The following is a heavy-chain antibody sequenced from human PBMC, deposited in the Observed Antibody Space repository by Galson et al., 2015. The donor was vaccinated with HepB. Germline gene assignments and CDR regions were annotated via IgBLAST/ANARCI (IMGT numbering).Heavy chain of an antibody. CDR1: GFTFDDYA. J-gene: IGHJ4*02. CDR3: ARETTVTSAVDY. D-gene: IGHD4-17*01. CDR2: ISWNSGSI. Sequence: SLRLSCAASGFTFDDYAMHWVRQAPGKGLEWVSGISWNSGSIGYADSVKGRFTISRDNAKNSLYPQMNSLRAEDTALYYCARETTVTSAVDYWGQGTLVTVSS. V-gene: IGHV3-9*01.